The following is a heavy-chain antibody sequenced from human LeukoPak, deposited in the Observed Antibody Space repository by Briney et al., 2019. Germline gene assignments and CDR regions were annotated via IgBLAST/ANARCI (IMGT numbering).Heavy chain of an antibody. CDR1: GGSISSSSYY. Sequence: SETLSLTCTVSGGSISSSSYYWGCIRQPPGKGLEWIGSIYYSGSTNYNPSLKSRVTISVDTSKNQFSLNLKSVTAADTAVYYCARGLNYYDSSGYSPWGQGTLVTVSS. D-gene: IGHD3-22*01. CDR3: ARGLNYYDSSGYSP. CDR2: IYYSGST. V-gene: IGHV4-39*07. J-gene: IGHJ5*02.